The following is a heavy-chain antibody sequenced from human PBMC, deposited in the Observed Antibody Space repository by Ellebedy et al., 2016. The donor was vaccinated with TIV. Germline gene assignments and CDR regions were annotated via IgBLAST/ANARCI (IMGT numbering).Heavy chain of an antibody. CDR2: IKEDGSEK. Sequence: GESLKISCAASGFTFSSYWMSWVRQAPGKGLEWVANIKEDGSEKYYVDSVKGRFTISRDNAKNSLYLEMNSLRAEDTAVYYCARDYYGSGNWGQGTLVTVSS. CDR3: ARDYYGSGN. J-gene: IGHJ4*02. V-gene: IGHV3-7*01. D-gene: IGHD3-10*01. CDR1: GFTFSSYW.